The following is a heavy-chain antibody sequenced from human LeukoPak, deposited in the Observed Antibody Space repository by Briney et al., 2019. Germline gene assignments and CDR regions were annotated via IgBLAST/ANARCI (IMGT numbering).Heavy chain of an antibody. CDR1: GFTFSSYA. J-gene: IGHJ4*02. CDR2: ISYDGSNK. V-gene: IGHV3-30-3*01. CDR3: ARASLRDIVVVPAAMPDY. Sequence: GGSLRLSCAASGFTFSSYAMSWVRQAPGKGLEWVAVISYDGSNKYYADSVKGRFTISRDNSKNTLYLQMNSLRAEDTAVYYCARASLRDIVVVPAAMPDYWGQGTLVTVSS. D-gene: IGHD2-2*01.